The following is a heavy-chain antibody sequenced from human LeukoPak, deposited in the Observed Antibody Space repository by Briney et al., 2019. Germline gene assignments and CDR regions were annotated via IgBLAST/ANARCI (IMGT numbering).Heavy chain of an antibody. V-gene: IGHV1-18*04. CDR1: GYTFTSYG. J-gene: IGHJ4*02. Sequence: ASVKVSCKASGYTFTSYGISWVRQAPGQGLEWMGWISAYNGNTNYAQKLQGRVTMTTDTSTSTAYVELRSLRSDDTAVYYCASHCSSTSCYADYWGQGTLVTVSS. CDR2: ISAYNGNT. D-gene: IGHD2-2*01. CDR3: ASHCSSTSCYADY.